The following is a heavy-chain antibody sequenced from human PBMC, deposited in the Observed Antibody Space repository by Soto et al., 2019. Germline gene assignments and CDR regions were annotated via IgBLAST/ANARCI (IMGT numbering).Heavy chain of an antibody. CDR3: ARDFHVRLGITYYYYMDV. J-gene: IGHJ6*03. CDR2: INQDGSEI. D-gene: IGHD7-27*01. Sequence: EVQLVESGGGLVQPGGSLRLSCAASGFTFRSYWMSWVRQAPGKGLEWVANINQDGSEIYYVDSVEGRFSISRDNAENALYLQMNSLRAEDTAVYYCARDFHVRLGITYYYYMDVWGPGTTVTVSS. CDR1: GFTFRSYW. V-gene: IGHV3-7*01.